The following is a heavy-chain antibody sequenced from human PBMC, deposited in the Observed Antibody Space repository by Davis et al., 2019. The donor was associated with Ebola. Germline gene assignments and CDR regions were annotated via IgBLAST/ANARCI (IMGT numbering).Heavy chain of an antibody. J-gene: IGHJ3*02. CDR1: GYTFTSYG. Sequence: ASVKVSCKASGYTFTSYGISWVRQAPGQGLEWMGWISAYNGNTNYAQKLQGRVTMTTDTSTGTAYMELRSLRSDDTAVYFCARTSIVGTTTTASDIWGQGTMVTVSA. D-gene: IGHD1-26*01. CDR2: ISAYNGNT. V-gene: IGHV1-18*04. CDR3: ARTSIVGTTTTASDI.